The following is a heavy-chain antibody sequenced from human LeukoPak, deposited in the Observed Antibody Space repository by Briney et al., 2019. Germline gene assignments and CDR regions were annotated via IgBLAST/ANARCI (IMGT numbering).Heavy chain of an antibody. V-gene: IGHV4-34*01. D-gene: IGHD3-10*01. CDR2: INEGGRI. CDR1: AGSFSGYY. Sequence: PSETLSLTCGVYAGSFSGYYWSWIRQPPGKGLEWIGEINEGGRISYNPSLKSRVTISVDTSKTQLSLKLSSVTAADTAVYYCARYYGSGTYSLAYWGQGTLVTVSP. J-gene: IGHJ4*02. CDR3: ARYYGSGTYSLAY.